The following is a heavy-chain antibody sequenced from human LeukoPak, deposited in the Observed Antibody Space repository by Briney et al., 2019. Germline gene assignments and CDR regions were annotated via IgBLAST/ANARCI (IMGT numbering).Heavy chain of an antibody. CDR2: ISGSGGST. V-gene: IGHV3-23*01. J-gene: IGHJ5*02. Sequence: GGSLRLSCAASGFTFSSYAMSWVRQAPGKGLEWVSAISGSGGSTYYADSVKGRFTISRDNSKNTLYLQMNSLRAEDTAVYYCAKDSTYYDFWGPNWFDPWGQGTLVTVSS. D-gene: IGHD3-3*01. CDR3: AKDSTYYDFWGPNWFDP. CDR1: GFTFSSYA.